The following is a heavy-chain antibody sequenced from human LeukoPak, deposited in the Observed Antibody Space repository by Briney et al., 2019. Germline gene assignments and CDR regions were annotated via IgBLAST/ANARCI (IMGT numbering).Heavy chain of an antibody. CDR2: INPNSGAT. D-gene: IGHD2-21*02. CDR1: GYTFTGYY. Sequence: ASVKVSCKASGYTFTGYYMHWVRQAPGQGLEWMGWINPNSGATDSAQKFQGRVTMTRDTSISTAYMELTRLRSDDTAVYYCARDIRGVVTDYFDYWGQGTLVTVSS. J-gene: IGHJ4*02. CDR3: ARDIRGVVTDYFDY. V-gene: IGHV1-2*02.